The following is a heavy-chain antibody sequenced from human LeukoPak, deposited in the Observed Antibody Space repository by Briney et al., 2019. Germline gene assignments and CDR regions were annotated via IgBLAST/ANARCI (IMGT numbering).Heavy chain of an antibody. CDR1: GFTFSSYS. V-gene: IGHV3-21*01. CDR2: ISSSSSYI. J-gene: IGHJ4*02. D-gene: IGHD4-17*01. Sequence: SGGSLRLSCAASGFTFSSYSMNWVRQAPGKGLEWVSSISSSSSYIYYADSAKGRFTISRDNAKNSLYLQMNSLRAEDTAVYYCARGSTVTTPRNDYWGQGTLVTVSS. CDR3: ARGSTVTTPRNDY.